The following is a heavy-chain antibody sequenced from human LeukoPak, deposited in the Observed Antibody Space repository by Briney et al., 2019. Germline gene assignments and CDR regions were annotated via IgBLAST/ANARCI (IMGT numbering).Heavy chain of an antibody. CDR1: GFTFSSYA. Sequence: GGSLRLSCAASGFTFSSYAVHWVRQAPGKGLEWVAHVSRDGGSKHYADSVKGRFTISRDNSENTLYLQMNSLRTEDTAVYYCARDFAWLVDYWGQGTLVTVSS. D-gene: IGHD6-19*01. V-gene: IGHV3-30*04. J-gene: IGHJ4*02. CDR3: ARDFAWLVDY. CDR2: VSRDGGSK.